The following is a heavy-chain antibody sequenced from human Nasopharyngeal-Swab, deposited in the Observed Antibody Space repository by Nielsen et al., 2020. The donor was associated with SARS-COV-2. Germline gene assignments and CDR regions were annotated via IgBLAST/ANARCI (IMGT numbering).Heavy chain of an antibody. CDR1: GITVSSNY. J-gene: IGHJ3*02. CDR2: IYSDGST. Sequence: GESLKISCAASGITVSSNYMTWVRQAPGKGLEWVSLIYSDGSTYYSDSVRGRFTISRDNAKNSLYLQMNSLRAEDTAVYYCARRYYGSGRIDAFDIWGQGTVVTVSS. V-gene: IGHV3-66*04. CDR3: ARRYYGSGRIDAFDI. D-gene: IGHD3-10*01.